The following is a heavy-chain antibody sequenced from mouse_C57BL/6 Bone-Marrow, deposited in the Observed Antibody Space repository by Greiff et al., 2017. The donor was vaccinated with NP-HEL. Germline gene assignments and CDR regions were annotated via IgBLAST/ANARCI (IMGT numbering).Heavy chain of an antibody. CDR2: IYPRSGNT. J-gene: IGHJ1*03. CDR1: GYTFTSYG. V-gene: IGHV1-81*01. D-gene: IGHD2-2*01. Sequence: VKLQESGAELARPGASVKLSCKASGYTFTSYGISWVKQRTGQGLEWIGEIYPRSGNTYYNEKFKGKATLTADKSSSTAYMELRSLTSEDSAVYFCASGYVWYFDVWGTGTTVTVSA. CDR3: ASGYVWYFDV.